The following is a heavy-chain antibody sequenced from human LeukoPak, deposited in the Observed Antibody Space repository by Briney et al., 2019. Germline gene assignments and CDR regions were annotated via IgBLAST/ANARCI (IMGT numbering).Heavy chain of an antibody. CDR1: GFTFSSYA. J-gene: IGHJ3*02. CDR3: VGIPGGAFDI. D-gene: IGHD1-26*01. V-gene: IGHV3-30*14. CDR2: ISYDGSNK. Sequence: GGSLRLSCAASGFTFSSYAMHWVRQAPGKGLEWVAVISYDGSNKYYADSVKGRFTISRDNSKNTLYLQMNSLRAEDTAVYYCVGIPGGAFDIWGQGTMVTVSS.